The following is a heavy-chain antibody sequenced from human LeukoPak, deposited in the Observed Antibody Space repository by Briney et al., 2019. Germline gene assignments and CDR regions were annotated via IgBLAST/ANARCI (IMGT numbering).Heavy chain of an antibody. D-gene: IGHD4-17*01. J-gene: IGHJ3*02. CDR1: GGSFSSHY. Sequence: PSETLSLTCTVSGGSFSSHYWGWIRQPPGKGLEWIGYISYIGSTNYNPSLKSRVTISVDTSKKQFSLKLSSVTAADTAVYYCARDPTTVTKGLDIWGQGTMVTVSS. V-gene: IGHV4-59*11. CDR2: ISYIGST. CDR3: ARDPTTVTKGLDI.